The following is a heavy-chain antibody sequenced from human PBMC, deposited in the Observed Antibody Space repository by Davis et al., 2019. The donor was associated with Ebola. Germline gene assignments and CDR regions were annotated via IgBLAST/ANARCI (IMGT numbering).Heavy chain of an antibody. J-gene: IGHJ4*02. Sequence: GESLKISCAASGFTFSTYWMHWVRQTPGKGLVWVSHINSDGSSTTYADSVKGRFTISRDNAKNSLYLQMNSLRAEDTAVYYCARGVPGEGDYWGQGTLVTVSS. CDR3: ARGVPGEGDY. D-gene: IGHD7-27*01. V-gene: IGHV3-74*01. CDR2: INSDGSST. CDR1: GFTFSTYW.